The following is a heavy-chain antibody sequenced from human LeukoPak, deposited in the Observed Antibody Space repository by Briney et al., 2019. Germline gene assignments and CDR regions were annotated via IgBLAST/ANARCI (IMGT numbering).Heavy chain of an antibody. Sequence: PGGSLRLSCAASGFTFSSYWMNWVRQAPGKGLEWVANIKQDGSEKYYVDSVKGRFTISRDNAKNSLYLQMNSLRAEDTAVYYCARDYYYGSGSPYWMDVWGQGTTVTVSS. D-gene: IGHD3-10*01. CDR3: ARDYYYGSGSPYWMDV. CDR1: GFTFSSYW. V-gene: IGHV3-7*01. J-gene: IGHJ6*02. CDR2: IKQDGSEK.